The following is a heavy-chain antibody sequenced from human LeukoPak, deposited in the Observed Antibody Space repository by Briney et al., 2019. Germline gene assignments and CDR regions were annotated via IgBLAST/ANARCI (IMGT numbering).Heavy chain of an antibody. V-gene: IGHV4-4*07. CDR3: ASSIAVAGDFDY. CDR2: IYTSGST. D-gene: IGHD6-19*01. CDR1: GGSISSYY. J-gene: IGHJ4*02. Sequence: SETLSLTCTVSGGSISSYYWSWIRQPAGKRLEWIGRIYTSGSTNYNPSLKSRVTMSVDTSKNQFSLKLSSVTAADTAVYYCASSIAVAGDFDYWGQGTLVTVSS.